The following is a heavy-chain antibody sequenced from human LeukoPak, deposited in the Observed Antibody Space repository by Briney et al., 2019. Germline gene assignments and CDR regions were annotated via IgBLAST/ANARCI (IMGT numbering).Heavy chain of an antibody. J-gene: IGHJ4*02. CDR1: GFTFSSYA. V-gene: IGHV3-23*01. CDR2: ISGSGDNT. CDR3: AKWKYSNSGIDDY. D-gene: IGHD6-6*01. Sequence: QTGGSLRLSCAASGFTFSSYAMSWVRQVPGKGLEWVSVISGSGDNTYYADSVKGRFTISRDNSKIMLYLQMNSLRAEDTAVYYCAKWKYSNSGIDDYWGQGTLVTVSS.